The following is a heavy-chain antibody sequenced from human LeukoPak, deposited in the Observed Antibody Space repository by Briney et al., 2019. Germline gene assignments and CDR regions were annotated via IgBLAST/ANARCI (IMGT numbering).Heavy chain of an antibody. V-gene: IGHV3-9*01. CDR3: ASIAAAGDAFDI. J-gene: IGHJ3*02. CDR1: GFTFDDYA. D-gene: IGHD6-13*01. Sequence: GRSLRLSCAASGFTFDDYAMHWVRQAPGKGLEWVSGISWNSGSIGYADSVKGRFTISRDNAKNSLYLQMNSLRAEDTALYYCASIAAAGDAFDIWGQGTMVTVSS. CDR2: ISWNSGSI.